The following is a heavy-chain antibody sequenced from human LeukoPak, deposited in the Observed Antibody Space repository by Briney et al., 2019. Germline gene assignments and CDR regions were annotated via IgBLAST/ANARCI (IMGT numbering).Heavy chain of an antibody. CDR2: IYRGGST. Sequence: GGSLRLSCAASGFTVSSNYMSWVRQAPGKGLEWVSVIYRGGSTYYADSVKGRFTISRDNSKNTLYLQMNSLRAEDTAVYYCARETLYYDYVWGSYRYSSIDYWGQGTLVTVSS. CDR3: ARETLYYDYVWGSYRYSSIDY. V-gene: IGHV3-66*02. D-gene: IGHD3-16*02. CDR1: GFTVSSNY. J-gene: IGHJ4*02.